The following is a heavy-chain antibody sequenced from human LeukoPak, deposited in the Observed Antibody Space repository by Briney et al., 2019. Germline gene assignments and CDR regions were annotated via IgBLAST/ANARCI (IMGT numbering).Heavy chain of an antibody. V-gene: IGHV3-30*18. D-gene: IGHD3-22*01. J-gene: IGHJ4*02. CDR2: ISYDGSNK. CDR1: GFTFISYG. CDR3: AKDGSYYYDSRGYYSDY. Sequence: GGSLRLSCAAAGFTFISYGRHWVRQAPGKCLEWVSVISYDGSNKYYADSGKGRFTISRDNSKNTLYLQMNSLRDEDTDVYYCAKDGSYYYDSRGYYSDYWGQGTLVSVSS.